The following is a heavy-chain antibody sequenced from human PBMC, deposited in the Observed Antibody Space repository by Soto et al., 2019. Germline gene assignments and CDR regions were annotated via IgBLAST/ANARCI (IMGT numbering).Heavy chain of an antibody. CDR1: GGSFSGYY. D-gene: IGHD3-3*01. V-gene: IGHV4-34*01. J-gene: IGHJ4*02. Sequence: SETLSLSCAVYGGSFSGYYWSWIRQPPGKGLEWIGEINHRGSTNYNPSLKSRITISVDTSKNQFSLKLSSVTAADTAVYYCASGVTRFLEWQEFDSWGQGTLVTVSS. CDR2: INHRGST. CDR3: ASGVTRFLEWQEFDS.